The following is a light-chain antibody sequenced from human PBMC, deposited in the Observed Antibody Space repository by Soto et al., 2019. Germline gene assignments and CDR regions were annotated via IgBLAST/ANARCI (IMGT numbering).Light chain of an antibody. J-gene: IGLJ2*01. V-gene: IGLV3-21*02. CDR1: NIESKS. CDR2: DDS. CDR3: QVWDSSVEHVV. Sequence: SYELTQPPSVSVAPGQTATLTCGGNNIESKSVHWYQQRPGQAPVLVVYDDSDRPSGIPERISGSNSDNTATLIISRVEAGDEAAYYCQVWDSSVEHVVFGGGTKLTVL.